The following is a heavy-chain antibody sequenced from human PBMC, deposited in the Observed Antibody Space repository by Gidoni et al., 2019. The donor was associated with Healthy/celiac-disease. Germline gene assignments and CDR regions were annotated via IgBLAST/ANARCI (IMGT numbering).Heavy chain of an antibody. CDR3: ARVQFLEWLLPGAFDI. CDR1: GFPFSSYS. J-gene: IGHJ3*02. CDR2: ISRSSSYI. V-gene: IGHV3-21*01. D-gene: IGHD3-3*01. Sequence: EVQLVESGGGLVKPGGSLRLSCAASGFPFSSYSMNWVRQAPGKGLEWVSSISRSSSYIYYADSVKGRFTISRDNAKNSLYLQMNSLRAEDTAVYYCARVQFLEWLLPGAFDIWGQGTMVTVSS.